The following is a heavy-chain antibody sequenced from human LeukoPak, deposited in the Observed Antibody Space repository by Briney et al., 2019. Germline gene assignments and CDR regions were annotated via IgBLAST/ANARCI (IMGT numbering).Heavy chain of an antibody. J-gene: IGHJ3*02. V-gene: IGHV4-61*09. D-gene: IGHD3-10*01. CDR2: IYTSGST. CDR1: GGSISSGSYY. Sequence: SSQTLSLTCTVSGGSISSGSYYWNWIRQPAGKGLEWIGHIYTSGSTNYNPSLKSRVTISVDTSKHQFSLKLSSVAAADTAVYYCARDTITMVRGVLTDAFDIWGQGTMVTASS. CDR3: ARDTITMVRGVLTDAFDI.